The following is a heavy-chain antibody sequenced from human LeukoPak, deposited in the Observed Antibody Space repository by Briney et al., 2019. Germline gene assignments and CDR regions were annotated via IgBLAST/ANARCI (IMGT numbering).Heavy chain of an antibody. CDR2: IIPIFGTA. CDR3: AYDFWSGGLDYYYMDV. Sequence: SVKVSCKASGGTFSSYAISWVRQAPGQGLEWIGGIIPIFGTANYAQKFQGRVTITTDESTSTAYMELSSLRSEDTAVYYCAYDFWSGGLDYYYMDVWGKGTTVTVSS. D-gene: IGHD3-3*01. V-gene: IGHV1-69*05. J-gene: IGHJ6*03. CDR1: GGTFSSYA.